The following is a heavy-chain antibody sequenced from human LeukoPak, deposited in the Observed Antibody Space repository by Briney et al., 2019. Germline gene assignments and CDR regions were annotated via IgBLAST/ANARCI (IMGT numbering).Heavy chain of an antibody. D-gene: IGHD3-16*01. Sequence: ASVKVSCKASGYTFTSYYMHWVRQALGQGLEWMGIINPSGGSTSYAQKFQGRVTMTRDTSTSTVYMELSSLRSEDTAVYYCARDSVLGDFDYWGQGTLVTVSS. CDR2: INPSGGST. J-gene: IGHJ4*02. CDR3: ARDSVLGDFDY. CDR1: GYTFTSYY. V-gene: IGHV1-46*01.